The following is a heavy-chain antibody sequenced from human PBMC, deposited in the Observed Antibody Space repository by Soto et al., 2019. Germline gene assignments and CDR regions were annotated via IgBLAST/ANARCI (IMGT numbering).Heavy chain of an antibody. CDR2: IYSGGST. CDR3: ARDRIAVAGNPEYFQH. Sequence: GGSLRLSCAASGFTVSSNYMSWVRQAPGKGLEWVSVIYSGGSTYYADSVKGRFTISRDNSKNTLYLQMNSLRAEDTAVYYCARDRIAVAGNPEYFQHPGQTTLVTVSS. CDR1: GFTVSSNY. D-gene: IGHD6-19*01. V-gene: IGHV3-66*01. J-gene: IGHJ1*01.